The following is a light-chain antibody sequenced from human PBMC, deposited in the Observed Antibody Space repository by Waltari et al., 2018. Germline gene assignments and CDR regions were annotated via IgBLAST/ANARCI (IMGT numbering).Light chain of an antibody. J-gene: IGLJ3*02. Sequence: QSVLTQPPSVSAAPGQRVTISCSGSSSNIGKSYVSWYQQVPGTAPKLLIHDKNKPPSGIPDRFSGSKSGTSATLGLTGLQTGDEADYYCGTWDRRLSVLVFGGGTKLTVL. V-gene: IGLV1-51*01. CDR2: DKN. CDR3: GTWDRRLSVLV. CDR1: SSNIGKSY.